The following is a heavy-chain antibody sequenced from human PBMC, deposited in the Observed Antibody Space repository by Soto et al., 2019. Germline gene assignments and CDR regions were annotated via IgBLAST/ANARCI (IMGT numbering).Heavy chain of an antibody. J-gene: IGHJ3*02. V-gene: IGHV3-48*03. CDR2: ISSSGSTI. CDR3: ARAFTTPDAFDI. Sequence: GGSLRLSCAASGFTFSSYEMNWVRQAPGKGLEWVSYISSSGSTIYYADSVKGRFTISRDNAKNSLYLQMNSLGAEDTAVYYCARAFTTPDAFDIWGQGTMVTVSS. D-gene: IGHD3-22*01. CDR1: GFTFSSYE.